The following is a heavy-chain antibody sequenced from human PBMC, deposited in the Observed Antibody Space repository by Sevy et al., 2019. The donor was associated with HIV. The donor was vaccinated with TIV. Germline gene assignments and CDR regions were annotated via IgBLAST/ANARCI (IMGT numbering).Heavy chain of an antibody. V-gene: IGHV3-23*01. CDR1: GFPFSNYA. CDR2: LIGGGSST. J-gene: IGHJ6*02. D-gene: IGHD2-8*02. CDR3: AKRRVQSGLTGGGANYGMDV. Sequence: GGSLRLSCPASGFPFSNYAMSWVRQAPGKGLEWVSTLIGGGSSTYYADSVTGRFIISRDNSRNTLYLQMNSLRAEDTAIYYCAKRRVQSGLTGGGANYGMDVCGRGTTVTVSS.